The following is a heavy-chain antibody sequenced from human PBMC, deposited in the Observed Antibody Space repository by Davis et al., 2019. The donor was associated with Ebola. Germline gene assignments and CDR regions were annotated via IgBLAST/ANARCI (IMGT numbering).Heavy chain of an antibody. D-gene: IGHD3-3*01. J-gene: IGHJ5*02. V-gene: IGHV2-26*01. CDR2: IFSNDEK. CDR1: GFSLSNARMG. Sequence: SGPTLVKPTATLTLTCTVSGFSLSNARMGVSWIRQPPGKALEWLAHIFSNDEKSYSTSLKSRLTISKDTSKSQVVLTMTNMDPVDTATYYCARSDFWSGYRPRYNWFDPWGQGTLVTVSS. CDR3: ARSDFWSGYRPRYNWFDP.